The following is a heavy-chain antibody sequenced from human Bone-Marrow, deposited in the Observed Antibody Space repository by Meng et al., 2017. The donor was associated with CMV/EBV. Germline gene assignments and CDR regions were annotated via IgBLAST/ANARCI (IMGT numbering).Heavy chain of an antibody. J-gene: IGHJ4*02. CDR2: INSDGSST. CDR3: AKSPRRDGYNWYHYFDY. V-gene: IGHV3-74*01. CDR1: GFTFSSYW. D-gene: IGHD5-24*01. Sequence: GGSLRLSCAASGFTFSSYWMHWVRQAPGKGLVWVSRINSDGSSTSYADSVKGRFTISRDNAKNTLYLQMNSLRAEDTAVYYCAKSPRRDGYNWYHYFDYWGQGTLVTVSS.